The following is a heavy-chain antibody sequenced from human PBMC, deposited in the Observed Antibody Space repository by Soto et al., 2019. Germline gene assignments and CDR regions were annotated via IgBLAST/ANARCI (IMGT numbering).Heavy chain of an antibody. D-gene: IGHD6-19*01. CDR1: GFTFSSSA. J-gene: IGHJ5*02. V-gene: IGHV3-23*01. CDR2: IRVGGGGT. Sequence: EVRLLESGGGLAQPGGSRRLSCAASGFTFSSSAMNWVRQAPGKGLEWVSSIRVGGGGTFYEDSVRGRFTVSRDISRNTLYLQMNSLRAEDTAIYYCAKCSVGTVRTSGWCNWFDPWGQGTLVTVSS. CDR3: AKCSVGTVRTSGWCNWFDP.